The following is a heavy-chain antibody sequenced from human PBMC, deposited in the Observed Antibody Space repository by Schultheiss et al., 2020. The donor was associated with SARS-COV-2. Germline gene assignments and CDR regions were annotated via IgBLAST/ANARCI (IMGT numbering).Heavy chain of an antibody. Sequence: GGSLRLSCAASGFTFSSYDMHWVRQATGKGLEWVSAIGTAGDTYYQGSVKGRFTISRDNSKNTLYLQMNSLRAEDTAVYYCARGWGYGSGSYYTEFVLYGMDVWGQGTTVTVAS. CDR1: GFTFSSYD. CDR3: ARGWGYGSGSYYTEFVLYGMDV. V-gene: IGHV3-13*04. D-gene: IGHD3-10*01. CDR2: IGTAGDT. J-gene: IGHJ6*02.